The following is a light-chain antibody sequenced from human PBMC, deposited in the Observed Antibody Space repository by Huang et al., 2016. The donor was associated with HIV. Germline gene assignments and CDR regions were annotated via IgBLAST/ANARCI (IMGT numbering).Light chain of an antibody. Sequence: EIVLTQSPATLSLSPGERATLSCRASQSISTYLAWYQQKPGQAPRLLIYDASNRATGSPARFSGRGSGTDFTLSINSLEPEDFVTYYCQQRSSWPLTFGGGTKVET. J-gene: IGKJ4*01. CDR3: QQRSSWPLT. CDR1: QSISTY. CDR2: DAS. V-gene: IGKV3-11*01.